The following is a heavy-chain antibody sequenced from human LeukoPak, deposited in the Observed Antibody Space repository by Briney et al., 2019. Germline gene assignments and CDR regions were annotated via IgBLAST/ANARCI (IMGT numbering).Heavy chain of an antibody. CDR2: ISAYNGNT. Sequence: ASVKVSCKASGYTFTSYGISWVRQAPGQGLEWMGWISAYNGNTNYAQKFQGRVTMTRDTSTSTVYMELSSLRSEDTAVYYCARLAPRDQNTQGGSSHFDYWGQGTLVTVSS. CDR3: ARLAPRDQNTQGGSSHFDY. V-gene: IGHV1-18*01. J-gene: IGHJ4*02. CDR1: GYTFTSYG. D-gene: IGHD1-26*01.